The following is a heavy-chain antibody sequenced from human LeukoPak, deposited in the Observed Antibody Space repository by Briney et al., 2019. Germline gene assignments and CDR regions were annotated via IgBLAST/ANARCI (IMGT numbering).Heavy chain of an antibody. CDR2: IYYSGST. Sequence: SETLSLTCTVSGGSISSYYWSWIRQPPGKGLEWIGYIYYSGSTNYNPSLKSRVTISVDTSKNQFSLKLSSVTAADTAVYYCARVRQQLASGDYYYYYYMDVWGKGTTVTVSS. CDR1: GGSISSYY. D-gene: IGHD6-13*01. V-gene: IGHV4-59*12. CDR3: ARVRQQLASGDYYYYYYMDV. J-gene: IGHJ6*03.